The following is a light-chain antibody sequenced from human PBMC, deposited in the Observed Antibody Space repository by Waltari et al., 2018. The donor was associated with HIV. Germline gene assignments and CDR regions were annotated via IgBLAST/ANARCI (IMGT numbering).Light chain of an antibody. CDR3: AAWDDSLSAPV. CDR1: SSNIGSNY. J-gene: IGLJ3*02. CDR2: RNN. Sequence: QSVLTQPPSASGTPGQRVTISCSGSSSNIGSNYVYWYQQLPGTTPKLLIYRNNQRPPGVPDRFSGSKSGTSTSLAISGLRSEDEADYYCAAWDDSLSAPVFGGGTKLTVL. V-gene: IGLV1-47*01.